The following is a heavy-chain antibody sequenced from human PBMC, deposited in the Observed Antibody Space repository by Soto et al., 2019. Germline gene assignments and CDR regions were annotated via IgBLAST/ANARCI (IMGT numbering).Heavy chain of an antibody. CDR1: GYSFTSYW. CDR2: IYPGDSDT. V-gene: IGHV5-51*01. D-gene: IGHD6-13*01. Sequence: PAESLKICCKGSGYSFTSYWIGWVRQMPGKGLEWMGIIYPGDSDTRYSPSFHGQVTISADKSISTAYLQWSSLKASDTAIYYGARLRSSSSYIYFHGMDVWGQETTVTVSS. J-gene: IGHJ6*02. CDR3: ARLRSSSSYIYFHGMDV.